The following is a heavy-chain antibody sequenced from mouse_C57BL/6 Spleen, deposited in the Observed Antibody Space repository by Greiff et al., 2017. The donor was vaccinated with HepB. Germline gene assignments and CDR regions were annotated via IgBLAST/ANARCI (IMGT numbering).Heavy chain of an antibody. Sequence: EVKLVESGGGLVKPGGSLKLSCAASGFTFSDYGMHWVRQAPEKGLEWVAYISSGSSTIYYADTVKGRFTISRDNAKNTLFLQMTSLRSEDTAMYYCARGPYYYGSSLYAMDYWGQGTSVTVSS. V-gene: IGHV5-17*01. CDR1: GFTFSDYG. J-gene: IGHJ4*01. D-gene: IGHD1-1*01. CDR2: ISSGSSTI. CDR3: ARGPYYYGSSLYAMDY.